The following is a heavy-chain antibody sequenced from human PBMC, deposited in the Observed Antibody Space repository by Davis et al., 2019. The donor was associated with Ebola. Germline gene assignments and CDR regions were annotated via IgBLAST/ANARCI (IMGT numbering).Heavy chain of an antibody. J-gene: IGHJ6*04. CDR1: GGSISSYY. CDR3: ARDHYCSSTSCYVKGIYYYGMDV. V-gene: IGHV4-59*12. D-gene: IGHD2-2*01. Sequence: SETLSLTCTVSGGSISSYYWSWIRQPPGKGLEWIGYIYYSGSTNYNPSLKSRVTISVDTSKNQFSLKLSSVTAADTAVYYCARDHYCSSTSCYVKGIYYYGMDVWGKGTTVTVSS. CDR2: IYYSGST.